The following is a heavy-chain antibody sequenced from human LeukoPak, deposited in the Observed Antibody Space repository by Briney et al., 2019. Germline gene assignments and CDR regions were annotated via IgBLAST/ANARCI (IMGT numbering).Heavy chain of an antibody. CDR2: INAYNGNT. V-gene: IGHV1-18*01. CDR3: AASRRGYGYCSTPMDGMDV. D-gene: IGHD5-18*01. J-gene: IGHJ6*02. CDR1: GYTFTSYG. Sequence: ASVKVSCKASGYTFTSYGISWVRQAPGQGLEWMGWINAYNGNTNYAQKLQGRVTMTADTSTSTAYMELRSLRSDDTAVYYCAASRRGYGYCSTPMDGMDVWGQGTTVTVSS.